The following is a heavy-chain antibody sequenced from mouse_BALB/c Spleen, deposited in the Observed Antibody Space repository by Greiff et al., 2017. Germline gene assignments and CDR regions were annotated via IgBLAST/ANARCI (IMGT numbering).Heavy chain of an antibody. D-gene: IGHD2-4*01. CDR3: AREITTEAWFAY. Sequence: VQLKESGPELVKPGASVKMSCKASGYTFTSYVMHWVKQKPGQGLECIGYINPYNDGTKYNEKFKGKATLTSDKSSSTAYMELSSLTSEDSAVYYCAREITTEAWFAYWGQGTLVTVSA. CDR2: INPYNDGT. V-gene: IGHV1-14*01. CDR1: GYTFTSYV. J-gene: IGHJ3*01.